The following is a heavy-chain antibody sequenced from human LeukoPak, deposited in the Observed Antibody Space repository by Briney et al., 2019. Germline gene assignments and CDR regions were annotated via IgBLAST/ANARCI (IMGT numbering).Heavy chain of an antibody. CDR3: ARGYALYSGRYIDFDY. CDR1: GYTFTGHY. CDR2: INPNNGGT. V-gene: IGHV1-2*02. Sequence: ASVKVSCKASGYTFTGHYMHWVRQAPGQGLEWMGWINPNNGGTYYAQKFQGRVTMTRDTSISTAYMELSRLRSDDTAVYYCARGYALYSGRYIDFDYWGQGTLVTVSS. D-gene: IGHD1-26*01. J-gene: IGHJ4*02.